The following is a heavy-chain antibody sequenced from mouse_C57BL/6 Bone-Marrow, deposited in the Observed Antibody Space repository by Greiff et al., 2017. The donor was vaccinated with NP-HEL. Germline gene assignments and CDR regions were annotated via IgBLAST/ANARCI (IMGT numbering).Heavy chain of an antibody. CDR2: IRNKANGYTT. Sequence: EVQGVESGGGLVQPGGSLSLSCAASGFTFTDYYMSWVRQPPGKALEWLGFIRNKANGYTTEYSASVKGRFTISRDNSQSILYLQMNALRAEDSATYYCARYMDYGNPTFAYWGQGTLVTVSA. J-gene: IGHJ3*01. CDR3: ARYMDYGNPTFAY. CDR1: GFTFTDYY. V-gene: IGHV7-3*01. D-gene: IGHD2-1*01.